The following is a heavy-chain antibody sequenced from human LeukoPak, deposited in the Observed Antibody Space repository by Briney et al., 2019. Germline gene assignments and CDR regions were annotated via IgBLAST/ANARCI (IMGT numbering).Heavy chain of an antibody. CDR1: GYTFTSYD. CDR2: MNPNSGNT. V-gene: IGHV1-8*01. D-gene: IGHD6-13*01. CDR3: ARGIAAAAYFDY. J-gene: IGHJ4*02. Sequence: GASVKVSCKASGYTFTSYDINWVRQATGQGLEWMGWMNPNSGNTGYAQKFQGRVTMTRNTSISTAYMELSSLRSEDTAVYYCARGIAAAAYFDYWGQGTLVTVSS.